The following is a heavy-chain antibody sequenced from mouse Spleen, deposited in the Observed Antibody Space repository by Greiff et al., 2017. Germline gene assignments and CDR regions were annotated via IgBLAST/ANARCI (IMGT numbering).Heavy chain of an antibody. CDR2: IYPGSGNT. D-gene: IGHD2-4*01. Sequence: QVQLQQSGAELVRPGASVKLSCKASGYTFTDYYINWVKQRPGQGLEWIARIYPGSGNTYYNEKFKGKATLTAEKSSSTAYMQLSSLTSEDSAVYFCARRGDYGGFAYWGQGTLVTVSA. CDR1: GYTFTDYY. J-gene: IGHJ3*01. CDR3: ARRGDYGGFAY. V-gene: IGHV1-76*01.